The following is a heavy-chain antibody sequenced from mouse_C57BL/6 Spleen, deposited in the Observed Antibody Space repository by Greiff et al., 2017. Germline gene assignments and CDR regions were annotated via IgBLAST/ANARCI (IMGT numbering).Heavy chain of an antibody. CDR2: IYPGDGDT. CDR1: GYAFSSSW. Sequence: QVQLQQSGPELVKPGASVKLSCKASGYAFSSSWMNWVKQRPGKGLEWIGRIYPGDGDTNYNGKFKGKATLTADKSSSTAYMQLSSLTSEDSAVYFCARRYDYDDWYFDVWGTGTTVTVSS. D-gene: IGHD2-4*01. J-gene: IGHJ1*03. CDR3: ARRYDYDDWYFDV. V-gene: IGHV1-82*01.